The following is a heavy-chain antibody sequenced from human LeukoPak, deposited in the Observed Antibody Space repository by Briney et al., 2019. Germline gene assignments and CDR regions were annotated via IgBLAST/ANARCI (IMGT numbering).Heavy chain of an antibody. CDR3: ARDWDYYYGMDV. CDR2: IWYDGSNK. Sequence: GGSLRLSCAASGFTFSSYGMHLVRQAPGKGLEWVAVIWYDGSNKYYADSVKGRFTISRDNSKNTLYLQMNSLRAEDTAVYYCARDWDYYYGMDVWGQGTTVTVSS. V-gene: IGHV3-33*01. D-gene: IGHD7-27*01. J-gene: IGHJ6*02. CDR1: GFTFSSYG.